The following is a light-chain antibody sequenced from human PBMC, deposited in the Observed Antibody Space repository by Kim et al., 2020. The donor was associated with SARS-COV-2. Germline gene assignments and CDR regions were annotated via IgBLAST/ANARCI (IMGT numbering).Light chain of an antibody. CDR3: QKYNSAPWT. V-gene: IGKV1-27*01. Sequence: ASVGDRVTLTCRASHDIANSLAWYQQKPGKVPKLLIYAASTLQSGVPSRFSGSGSGTQFTLTIGSLQTEDVATYYCQKYNSAPWTFGPGTKVDIK. CDR1: HDIANS. CDR2: AAS. J-gene: IGKJ1*01.